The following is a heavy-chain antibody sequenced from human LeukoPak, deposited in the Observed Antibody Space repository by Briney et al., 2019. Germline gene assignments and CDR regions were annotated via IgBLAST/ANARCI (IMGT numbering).Heavy chain of an antibody. V-gene: IGHV4-61*01. CDR2: IYYSGST. CDR3: ARGRAYYDILTGYYTNYFDY. Sequence: PSETLSLTCTVSGGSVSSGSYYWSWIRQPPGKGLEWIGYIYYSGSTNYNPSLKSRVTISVDTSKNQFSLKLSSVTAADTAVYYCARGRAYYDILTGYYTNYFDYWGQGTLVTVSS. D-gene: IGHD3-9*01. CDR1: GGSVSSGSYY. J-gene: IGHJ4*02.